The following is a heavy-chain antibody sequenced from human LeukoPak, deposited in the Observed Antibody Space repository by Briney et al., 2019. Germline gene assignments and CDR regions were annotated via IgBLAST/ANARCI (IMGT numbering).Heavy chain of an antibody. J-gene: IGHJ4*02. CDR1: GFTFSSYA. CDR2: ISGSGGST. D-gene: IGHD6-13*01. CDR3: ATSSSWYVFPFDY. V-gene: IGHV3-23*01. Sequence: GGSLRLSCAASGFTFSSYAMSWVRQAPGKGLEWVSAISGSGGSTYYADSVKGRFTISRDNSKNTLYLQMNSLRAEDTAVYYCATSSSWYVFPFDYWGQGTLVTVSS.